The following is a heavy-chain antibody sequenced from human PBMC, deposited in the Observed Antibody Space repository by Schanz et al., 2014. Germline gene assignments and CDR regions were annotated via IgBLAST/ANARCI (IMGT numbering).Heavy chain of an antibody. CDR2: INAANGNT. J-gene: IGHJ4*02. Sequence: QVQLVQSGAEVKKPGASVKVSCKASGYSFISHAIHWVRQAPGQRLEWMGWINAANGNTRYSQKFQGRVTITRDTSASTSYMELTSLRFDDTAVDYCARDFSAYVGNDFDYWGQGTRVTVSS. CDR3: ARDFSAYVGNDFDY. CDR1: GYSFISHA. D-gene: IGHD5-12*01. V-gene: IGHV1-3*01.